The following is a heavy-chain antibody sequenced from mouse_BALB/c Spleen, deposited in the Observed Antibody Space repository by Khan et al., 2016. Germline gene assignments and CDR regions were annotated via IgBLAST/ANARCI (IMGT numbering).Heavy chain of an antibody. V-gene: IGHV1-69*02. CDR1: GYTFTSYW. Sequence: QVQLQQSGAELVRPGASVKLSCKASGYTFTSYWINWVKQRPGQGLEWIGNIYPSDSYTNYNQKFKDKATLTVDKSSSTAYMQLSSPTSEDSAVYYCTRWFADWGQGTLVTVSA. CDR2: IYPSDSYT. CDR3: TRWFAD. J-gene: IGHJ3*01.